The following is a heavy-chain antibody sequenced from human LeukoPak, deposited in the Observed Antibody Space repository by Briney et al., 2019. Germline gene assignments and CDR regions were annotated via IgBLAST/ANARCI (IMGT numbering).Heavy chain of an antibody. V-gene: IGHV4-61*02. CDR1: GASISSGSYY. CDR2: MHSSGRT. J-gene: IGHJ6*03. D-gene: IGHD5-18*01. CDR3: ARGLRGYSYGYVPWELSYYMDV. Sequence: SEALSLTCTVSGASISSGSYYWTWIRQPAGKGLEWIGRMHSSGRTSYSPSLKSRVTISVDTSKNQFSLKLSSVTAADTAVYYCARGLRGYSYGYVPWELSYYMDVWGKGTTVTISS.